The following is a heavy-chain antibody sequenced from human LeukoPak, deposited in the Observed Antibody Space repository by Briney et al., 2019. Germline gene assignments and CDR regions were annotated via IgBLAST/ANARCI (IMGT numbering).Heavy chain of an antibody. CDR1: GYTFTGFY. CDR2: IIPIFGTA. D-gene: IGHD6-19*01. Sequence: SVKVSCKASGYTFTGFYIHWVRQAPGQGLEWMGGIIPIFGTANYAQKFQGRVTITADESTSTAYMELSSLRSEDTAVYYCARTTSGYSSGWYFGGGVNWFDPWGQGTLVTVSS. J-gene: IGHJ5*02. CDR3: ARTTSGYSSGWYFGGGVNWFDP. V-gene: IGHV1-69*13.